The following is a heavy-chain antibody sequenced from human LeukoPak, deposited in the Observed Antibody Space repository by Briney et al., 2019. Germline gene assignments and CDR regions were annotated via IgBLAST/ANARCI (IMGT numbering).Heavy chain of an antibody. Sequence: GGSLRLSCEASGFTFSTHAMNWSRQTPGKGLEWLSVISVDFQTTTYASSVKGRFTISRDNSKNTLYLEMNSLRVEDTAIYYCAKDGYYSSANHFARLHFDLWGRGTRVTVSS. CDR1: GFTFSTHA. CDR2: ISVDFQTT. V-gene: IGHV3-23*01. D-gene: IGHD3-3*01. CDR3: AKDGYYSSANHFARLHFDL. J-gene: IGHJ2*01.